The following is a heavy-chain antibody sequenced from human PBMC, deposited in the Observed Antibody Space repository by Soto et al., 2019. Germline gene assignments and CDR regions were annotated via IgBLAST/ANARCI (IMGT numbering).Heavy chain of an antibody. Sequence: PGGSLRLSCEAAGFTFTDYHMSWIRQAPGKGLEWVALISETGSHTACAESVQGRFTISRDNARPSVFLQMNSLRSEDTAVYFCARSLRATSPLTFWGQGTPVTASS. J-gene: IGHJ4*02. CDR2: ISETGSHT. CDR3: ARSLRATSPLTF. V-gene: IGHV3-11*06. D-gene: IGHD7-27*01. CDR1: GFTFTDYH.